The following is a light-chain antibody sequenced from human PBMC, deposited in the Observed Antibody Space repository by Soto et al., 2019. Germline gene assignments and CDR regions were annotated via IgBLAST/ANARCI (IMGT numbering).Light chain of an antibody. V-gene: IGLV7-46*01. CDR1: TGAVTSGHY. CDR2: HTS. Sequence: QTVVTQEPSLTVSPGGTVTLTCGSSTGAVTSGHYPFWFQQKPGQAPRTLIYHTSNKHSWTPARFSGSLLGGKGALTLSGAQPEDEAEYYCLLSNSGAKVFGGGTKLTVL. J-gene: IGLJ3*02. CDR3: LLSNSGAKV.